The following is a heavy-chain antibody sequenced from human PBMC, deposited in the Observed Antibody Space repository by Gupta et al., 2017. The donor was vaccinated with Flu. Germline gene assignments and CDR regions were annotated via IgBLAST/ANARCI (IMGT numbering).Heavy chain of an antibody. CDR1: GFTFRSYW. Sequence: RLSCAVSGFTFRSYWMSWVRQAPGKGLESVASINQDGSEKYYVDSVKGRFTISRDNAKNSLYLQMNSLRADDTAVYYCARGGYFDLWGRGTLVTVSS. CDR3: ARGGYFDL. V-gene: IGHV3-7*01. J-gene: IGHJ2*01. CDR2: INQDGSEK.